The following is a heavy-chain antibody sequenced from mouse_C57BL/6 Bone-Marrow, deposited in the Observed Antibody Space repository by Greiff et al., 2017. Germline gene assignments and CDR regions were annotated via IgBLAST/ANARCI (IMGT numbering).Heavy chain of an antibody. CDR2: IDPSDSYT. V-gene: IGHV1-50*01. Sequence: QVQLQQPGAELVKPGASVKLSCKASGYTFTSYWMPWVKQRPGQGLEWIGEIDPSDSYTNYNQKFKGKATLTVDTSSSTAYMQLSSLTSEDSAVYYCASWDWFAYWGQGTLVTVSA. J-gene: IGHJ3*01. CDR1: GYTFTSYW. CDR3: ASWDWFAY. D-gene: IGHD4-1*01.